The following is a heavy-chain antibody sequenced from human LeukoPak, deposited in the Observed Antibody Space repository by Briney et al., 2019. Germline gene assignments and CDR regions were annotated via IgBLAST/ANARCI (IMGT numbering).Heavy chain of an antibody. J-gene: IGHJ4*02. Sequence: GRSLRLSCAASGFTFSGYAMHWVRQAPGKGLEWVAVISYDGSNKYYADSVKGRFTISRDNSKNTLYLQMNSLRAEDTSVYYCARENIRRGYFDYWGQGTLVTVSS. CDR2: ISYDGSNK. CDR3: ARENIRRGYFDY. D-gene: IGHD2/OR15-2a*01. V-gene: IGHV3-30-3*01. CDR1: GFTFSGYA.